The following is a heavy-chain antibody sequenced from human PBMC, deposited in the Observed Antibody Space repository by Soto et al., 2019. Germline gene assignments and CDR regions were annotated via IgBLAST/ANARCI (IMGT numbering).Heavy chain of an antibody. V-gene: IGHV6-1*01. J-gene: IGHJ5*02. CDR1: GDSVSSNSAS. D-gene: IGHD6-13*01. CDR2: TYYRSKWSN. Sequence: PSQTLSLTCAISGDSVSSNSASWNWIRQSPSRGLEWLGRTYYRSKWSNEYAVSEKSRISINPDTSKNQFSLQLNSVTPDDTAIYFCARGLDSNNWYNWFDPWGQGTLVTVSS. CDR3: ARGLDSNNWYNWFDP.